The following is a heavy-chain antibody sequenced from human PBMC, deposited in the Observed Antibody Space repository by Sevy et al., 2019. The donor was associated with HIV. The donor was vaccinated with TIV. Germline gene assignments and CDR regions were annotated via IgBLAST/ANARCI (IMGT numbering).Heavy chain of an antibody. CDR1: GFTFRIYA. J-gene: IGHJ4*02. Sequence: GGSLRLSCTTSGFTFRIYAMSWVRQAPGKGLEWVSAISGSGSSTYYADSVKGRFTISRDNSKNTLYLQMNSLRAADTAVFYCAKEGGSHYDTSGSFDDWGQGTRVTVSS. CDR3: AKEGGSHYDTSGSFDD. CDR2: ISGSGSST. D-gene: IGHD3-22*01. V-gene: IGHV3-23*01.